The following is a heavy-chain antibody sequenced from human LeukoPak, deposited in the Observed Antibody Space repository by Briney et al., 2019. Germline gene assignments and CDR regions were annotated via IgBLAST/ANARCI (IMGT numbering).Heavy chain of an antibody. CDR1: GFTFSSYA. V-gene: IGHV3-30-3*01. J-gene: IGHJ6*02. CDR2: ISYDGSNK. Sequence: PGGSLRLSCAASGFTFSSYAMHWVRQAPGKGLEWVAVISYDGSNKYYADSVKGRFTISRGNSKNTLYLQMNSLRAEDTAVYYCARSGDGYNPYYYYYGMDVWGQGTTVTVSS. CDR3: ARSGDGYNPYYYYYGMDV. D-gene: IGHD5-24*01.